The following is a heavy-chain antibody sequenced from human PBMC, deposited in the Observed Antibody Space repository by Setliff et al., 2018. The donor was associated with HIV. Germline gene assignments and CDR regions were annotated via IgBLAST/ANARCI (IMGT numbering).Heavy chain of an antibody. CDR1: GGSISSGSYY. CDR2: IYTSGST. V-gene: IGHV4-61*02. J-gene: IGHJ5*02. CDR3: ARDRHYSGLGSYGP. D-gene: IGHD3-10*01. Sequence: PSETLSLTCTVSGGSISSGSYYWSWIRQPAGKGLEWIGRIYTSGSTNYNPSLKSRVTISVDTSKNRFSLKLRSVTAADTAVYYCARDRHYSGLGSYGPWGPGTLVTVSS.